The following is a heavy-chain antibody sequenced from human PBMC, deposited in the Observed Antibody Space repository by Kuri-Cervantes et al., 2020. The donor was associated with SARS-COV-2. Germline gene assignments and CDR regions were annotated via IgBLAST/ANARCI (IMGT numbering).Heavy chain of an antibody. CDR3: AKAGGSYSAEYFQH. CDR2: PSDSDGST. D-gene: IGHD1-26*01. J-gene: IGHJ1*01. Sequence: GGSLKIYRAASGFTFSNAWMSWVRPAPGEGLEWVSAPSDSDGSTYYVDSVKGRFTISRDNSKDTLYLQMNSLGAEDTAVYYCAKAGGSYSAEYFQHWGQGTLVTVSS. V-gene: IGHV3-23*01. CDR1: GFTFSNAW.